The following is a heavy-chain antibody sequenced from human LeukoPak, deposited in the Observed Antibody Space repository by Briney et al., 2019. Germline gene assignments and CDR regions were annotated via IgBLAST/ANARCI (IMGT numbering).Heavy chain of an antibody. CDR3: AKPEKWNSSSSGYFDY. CDR2: ISGSGAAT. J-gene: IGHJ4*02. V-gene: IGHV3-23*01. D-gene: IGHD6-6*01. Sequence: GGSLRLSCAASGFTFSESWMTWVRQVPGKGLEWVSAISGSGAATYYADSVKGRFTISRDNSKNTLYLHMNSLRAEDTAVYYCAKPEKWNSSSSGYFDYWGQGTLVTVSS. CDR1: GFTFSESW.